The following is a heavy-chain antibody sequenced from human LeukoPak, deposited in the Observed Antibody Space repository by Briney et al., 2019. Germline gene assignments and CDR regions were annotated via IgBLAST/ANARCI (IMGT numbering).Heavy chain of an antibody. CDR3: ARDLTSTSNWEFDY. CDR1: RYTFTSYG. Sequence: ASVKVSCKASRYTFTSYGIRWVRQAPGQGLEWMGWISAYNGNTNYAQKLQGRVTMTRATSISTAYVEVNRLISDDTAVYYCARDLTSTSNWEFDYWGQGTLVIVSS. J-gene: IGHJ4*02. CDR2: ISAYNGNT. D-gene: IGHD1-26*01. V-gene: IGHV1-18*01.